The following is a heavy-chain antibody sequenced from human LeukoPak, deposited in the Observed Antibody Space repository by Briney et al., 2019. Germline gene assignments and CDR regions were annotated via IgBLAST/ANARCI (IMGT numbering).Heavy chain of an antibody. J-gene: IGHJ5*02. Sequence: GESLKISCKGSGYSFTTHWIGWVRQMPGKGLEWMGFIYPDDSDTRYNPSFQGQATISADKSVSTAYLQWSSLKASDTAIYYCARTSSGYDHWGQGTLVTVSS. CDR2: IYPDDSDT. V-gene: IGHV5-51*01. CDR3: ARTSSGYDH. CDR1: GYSFTTHW. D-gene: IGHD5-12*01.